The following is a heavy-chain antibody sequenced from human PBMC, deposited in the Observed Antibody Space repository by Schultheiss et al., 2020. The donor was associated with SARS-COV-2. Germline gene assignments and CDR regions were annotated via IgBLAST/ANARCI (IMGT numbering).Heavy chain of an antibody. CDR2: IIPIFGTA. V-gene: IGHV1-69*13. CDR3: AGCYIGDDLDYYYYYGMDV. CDR1: GGTFSSYA. Sequence: SVKVSCKASGGTFSSYAISWVRQAPGQGLEWMGGIIPIFGTANYAQKFQGRVTITADESTSTAYMELSSLRSEDTAVYYCAGCYIGDDLDYYYYYGMDVWGQGTTVTVAS. D-gene: IGHD3/OR15-3a*01. J-gene: IGHJ6*02.